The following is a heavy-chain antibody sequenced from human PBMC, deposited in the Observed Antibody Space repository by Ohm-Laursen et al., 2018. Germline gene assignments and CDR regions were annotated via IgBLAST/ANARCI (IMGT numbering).Heavy chain of an antibody. D-gene: IGHD3-10*01. J-gene: IGHJ4*02. CDR2: IYSASET. V-gene: IGHV3-53*01. CDR3: VYGSGA. Sequence: SLRLSCTASGFIVKSNYMSWVRQAPGKGLEWVSVIYSASETYHADSVKGRFTISRDNSKNTLYLQMSSLRAEDTAIYYCVYGSGAWGQGTLVTVSS. CDR1: GFIVKSNY.